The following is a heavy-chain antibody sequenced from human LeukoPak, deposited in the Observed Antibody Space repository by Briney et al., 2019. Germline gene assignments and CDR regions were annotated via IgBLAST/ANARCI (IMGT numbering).Heavy chain of an antibody. D-gene: IGHD3-16*01. CDR1: GFTFSNYG. V-gene: IGHV3-30*02. CDR3: AKDNPGGLDY. CDR2: IRYDGSNR. J-gene: IGHJ4*02. Sequence: GGSLRLSCAASGFTFSNYGMHWVRQAPGKGLEWVAFIRYDGSNRYYADSVKGRFTVSRDNSKNTLYLQMNSLRAEDTAVYYCAKDNPGGLDYWGQGTLVTVSS.